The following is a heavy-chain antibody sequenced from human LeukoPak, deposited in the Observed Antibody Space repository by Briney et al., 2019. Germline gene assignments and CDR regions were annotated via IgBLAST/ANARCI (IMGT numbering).Heavy chain of an antibody. CDR1: DFTFTSYS. CDR2: ISSHSSTI. V-gene: IGHV3-48*01. Sequence: PGGSLRLSCAASDFTFTSYSMNWVRQAPGKELEWVSYISSHSSTIYYADSVKGRFTISRDNTNNSLYLQMNSLRAEDTAVYYCARGMERWYFDYWGQGTLVTVSS. J-gene: IGHJ4*02. CDR3: ARGMERWYFDY. D-gene: IGHD1-1*01.